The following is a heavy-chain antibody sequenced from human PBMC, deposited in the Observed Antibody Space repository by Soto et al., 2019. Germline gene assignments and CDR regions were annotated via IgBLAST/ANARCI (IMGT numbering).Heavy chain of an antibody. Sequence: EVQLEESGGGLVKPGQSLRLSCAASGFTFSSYNMNWVRQAPGKGLEWVSSISGSSTFIFYADSVKGRVTISRDNAKNSLFLQMNSLRADDTALYYCARAYGDYVPFDYWGQGTLVIVSS. CDR1: GFTFSSYN. V-gene: IGHV3-21*01. D-gene: IGHD4-17*01. CDR2: ISGSSTFI. J-gene: IGHJ4*02. CDR3: ARAYGDYVPFDY.